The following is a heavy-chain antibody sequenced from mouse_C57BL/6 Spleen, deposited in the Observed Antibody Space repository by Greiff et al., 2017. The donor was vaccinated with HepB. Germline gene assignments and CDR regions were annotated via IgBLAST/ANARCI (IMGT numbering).Heavy chain of an antibody. CDR2: ISSGSSTI. V-gene: IGHV5-17*01. CDR3: ARTRDYYGGTDFDY. Sequence: EVKLMESGGGLVKPGGSLKLSCAASGFTFSDYGMHWVRQAPEKGLEWVAYISSGSSTIYYADTVKGRFTISRDNAKNTLFLQMTSLRSEDTAMYYCARTRDYYGGTDFDYWGQGTTLTVSS. CDR1: GFTFSDYG. J-gene: IGHJ2*01. D-gene: IGHD1-1*01.